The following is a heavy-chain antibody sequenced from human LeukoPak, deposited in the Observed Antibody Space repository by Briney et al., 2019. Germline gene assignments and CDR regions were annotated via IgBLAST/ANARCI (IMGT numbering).Heavy chain of an antibody. Sequence: ASVKVSCKASGYTFTSYGISWVRQAPGQGLEWMGWISAYNGNTNYAQKLQGRVTMTTDTSTSTAYMELRSLRSDDTVVYYCARESVAGLLYYYYGMDVWGQGTTVTVSS. CDR1: GYTFTSYG. D-gene: IGHD6-19*01. CDR3: ARESVAGLLYYYYGMDV. J-gene: IGHJ6*02. CDR2: ISAYNGNT. V-gene: IGHV1-18*01.